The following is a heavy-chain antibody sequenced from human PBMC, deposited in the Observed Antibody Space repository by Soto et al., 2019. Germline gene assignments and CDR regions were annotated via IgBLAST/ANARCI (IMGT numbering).Heavy chain of an antibody. J-gene: IGHJ6*02. D-gene: IGHD1-26*01. CDR3: ARVSLGASTVANYSFDYIDA. CDR2: ISGSAGST. CDR1: GFTFSSYA. V-gene: IGHV3-23*01. Sequence: GSLRLSCAASGFTFSSYAMTWVRQAPGKGLEWVSGISGSAGSTHYADSVKGRSIIYRDNSKSTLSLQFNNLRAEDTAESDSARVSLGASTVANYSFDYIDAWGQGTTVTVSS.